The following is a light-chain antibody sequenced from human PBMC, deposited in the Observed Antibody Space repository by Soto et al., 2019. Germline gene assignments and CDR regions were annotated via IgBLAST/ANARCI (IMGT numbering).Light chain of an antibody. Sequence: DIKMTQSPSSLSASVGDRVTITSQASQDISNNLNWYQQNPGKAPNLLIYAASNFETGVPSRFSGSESGTDVTFTISRRQPGDIATYYCQHYDNLPPTFRPGTKVDIK. CDR1: QDISNN. CDR3: QHYDNLPPT. CDR2: AAS. V-gene: IGKV1-33*01. J-gene: IGKJ3*01.